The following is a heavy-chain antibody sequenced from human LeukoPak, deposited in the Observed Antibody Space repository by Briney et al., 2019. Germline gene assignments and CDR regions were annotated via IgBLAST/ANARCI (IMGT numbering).Heavy chain of an antibody. J-gene: IGHJ5*02. CDR3: ARGVVVITTGWFDP. Sequence: SETLSLTCTVSGGSISSYYWSWIRQPPGKGLEWIGYIYYSGSTNYNPPLKSRVTISVDTSKNQFSLKLSSVTAADTAVYYCARGVVVITTGWFDPWGQGTLVTVSS. V-gene: IGHV4-59*12. D-gene: IGHD3-22*01. CDR2: IYYSGST. CDR1: GGSISSYY.